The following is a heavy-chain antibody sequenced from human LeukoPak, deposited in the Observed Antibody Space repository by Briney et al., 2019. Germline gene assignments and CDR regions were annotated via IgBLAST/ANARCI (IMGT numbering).Heavy chain of an antibody. D-gene: IGHD3-22*01. CDR1: GFTFSSYS. CDR2: ISSSSSYI. V-gene: IGHV3-21*01. CDR3: ARVEYSSGYYFDY. J-gene: IGHJ4*02. Sequence: PGGSLRLSCAASGFTFSSYSMNWVRQAPGKGLEWVSSISSSSSYIYYADSVKGRFTISRDNAKNSLYLQMNSLRAEDTAVYYCARVEYSSGYYFDYWGQGTLVTVSS.